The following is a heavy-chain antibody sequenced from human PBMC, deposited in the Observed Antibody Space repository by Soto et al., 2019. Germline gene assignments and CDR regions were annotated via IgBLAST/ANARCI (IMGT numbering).Heavy chain of an antibody. D-gene: IGHD6-6*01. J-gene: IGHJ4*02. V-gene: IGHV4-59*01. CDR3: ARGGRSSSKTVFDY. CDR2: ISYSGSP. Sequence: QVQLQESGPGLVKPSETLSLTCTVSGGSISGYYWSWIRQPPGEGLEWIGYISYSGSPNYNPSLKSRVTISVDTSQNQFSLTLTSVTAADTAVYYCARGGRSSSKTVFDYWGQGTLVTVSS. CDR1: GGSISGYY.